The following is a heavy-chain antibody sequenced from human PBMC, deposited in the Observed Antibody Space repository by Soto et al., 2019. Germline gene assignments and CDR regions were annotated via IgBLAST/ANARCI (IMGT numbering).Heavy chain of an antibody. CDR2: YFYSGST. Sequence: SETLALTCAVSGGSIIGGDVYWTWIRQLPGEGLEGSGQYFYSGSTYYSPSCKCRNAISVDTSRNQFSLKVNSGIAADTAVYYCARWPCLCSGGGCNYNFYEFDVWGQGTTVTV. CDR1: GGSIIGGDVY. J-gene: IGHJ6*02. CDR3: ARWPCLCSGGGCNYNFYEFDV. V-gene: IGHV4-30-4*01. D-gene: IGHD2-15*01.